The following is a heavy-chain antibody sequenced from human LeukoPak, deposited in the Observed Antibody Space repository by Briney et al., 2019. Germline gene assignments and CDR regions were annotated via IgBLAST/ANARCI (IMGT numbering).Heavy chain of an antibody. CDR1: GGSTSSGTYY. Sequence: PSETLSLTCTVSGGSTSSGTYYWNWIRQPAGKGLEWIGRIYTSGSTNYNPSLTSRVTISVDTSKNQFSLKLSSVTAADTAVYYCARDKYIYDNSGSILDLWGQGTLVTVSS. V-gene: IGHV4-61*02. CDR2: IYTSGST. J-gene: IGHJ5*02. D-gene: IGHD3-22*01. CDR3: ARDKYIYDNSGSILDL.